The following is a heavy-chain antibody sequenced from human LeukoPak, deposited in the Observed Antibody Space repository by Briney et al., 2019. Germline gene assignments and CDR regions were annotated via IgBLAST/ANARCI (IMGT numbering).Heavy chain of an antibody. CDR3: AGHPYYSSPFDY. V-gene: IGHV4-39*01. D-gene: IGHD3-22*01. CDR2: IYYSGST. J-gene: IGHJ4*02. CDR1: GGSISSSSHY. Sequence: PSETLSLTCTVSGGSISSSSHYWGWIRQPPGKGLEWIGSIYYSGSTYYNPSLKSRVTISVDTSKNQFSLKLSSVTAADTAVYYCAGHPYYSSPFDYWGQGTLVTVSS.